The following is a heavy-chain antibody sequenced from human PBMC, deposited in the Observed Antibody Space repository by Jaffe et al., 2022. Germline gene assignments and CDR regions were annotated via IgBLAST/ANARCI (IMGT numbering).Heavy chain of an antibody. D-gene: IGHD1-1*01. J-gene: IGHJ4*02. CDR2: IKQDGSEN. CDR3: AREVVAVPGGDC. V-gene: IGHV3-7*05. CDR1: GFALSAYW. Sequence: EVQLVESGGGLVQPGGSLRLSCEASGFALSAYWMSWVRQAPGKGLEWVANIKQDGSENYYIDSVKGRFTISRDNAKNSVFLQMNSLRAEDTAVYYCAREVVAVPGGDCWGQGTLVTVSS.